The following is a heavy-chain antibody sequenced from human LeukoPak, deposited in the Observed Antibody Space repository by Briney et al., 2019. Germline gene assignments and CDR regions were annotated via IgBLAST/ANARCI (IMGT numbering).Heavy chain of an antibody. CDR1: GFTFSSYA. CDR3: AKGNSALDV. V-gene: IGHV3-23*01. CDR2: IIGSGDST. Sequence: PGGSLRLSCAASGFTFSSYAMNWVRQAPGKGLEWVSSIIGSGDSTFYADSVKGRLTISRDTPKNTLYLQMNSLRAEDTAVYYRAKGNSALDVWGQGTTVTVSS. J-gene: IGHJ6*02. D-gene: IGHD4-23*01.